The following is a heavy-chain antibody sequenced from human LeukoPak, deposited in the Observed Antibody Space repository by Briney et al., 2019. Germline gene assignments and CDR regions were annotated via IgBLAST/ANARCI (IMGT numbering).Heavy chain of an antibody. CDR1: GYTFTSYG. J-gene: IGHJ5*02. Sequence: ASVKVSCKASGYTFTSYGISWVRQAPGQGLEWMGWINPNSGGTNYAQKFQGRVTMTRDTSISTAYMELSRLRSDDTAVYYCAIEGSYYDILTAFDPWGQGTLVTVSS. V-gene: IGHV1-2*02. D-gene: IGHD3-9*01. CDR3: AIEGSYYDILTAFDP. CDR2: INPNSGGT.